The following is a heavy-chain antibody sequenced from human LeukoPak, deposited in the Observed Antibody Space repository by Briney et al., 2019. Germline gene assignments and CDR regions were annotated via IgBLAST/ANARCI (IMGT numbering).Heavy chain of an antibody. J-gene: IGHJ4*02. Sequence: GGSLRVSCAASGFTFNTHGMHWVRQAPGKGLEWLAAIWFDGSVKRYSDAVKGRFTIPRDNSLNTLYLQMNSLRVEDTAIYYCAKDTAIQFLEPAFWGQGTLVTVSS. CDR2: IWFDGSVK. D-gene: IGHD3-3*01. CDR3: AKDTAIQFLEPAF. V-gene: IGHV3-33*06. CDR1: GFTFNTHG.